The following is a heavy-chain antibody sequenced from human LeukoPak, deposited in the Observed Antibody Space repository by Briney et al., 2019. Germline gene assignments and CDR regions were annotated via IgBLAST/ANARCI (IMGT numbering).Heavy chain of an antibody. J-gene: IGHJ4*02. CDR1: GFTLSSYG. D-gene: IGHD2-15*01. Sequence: GGSLRLSCAASGFTLSSYGMNWVRQAPGKGLEWLSGISDSGRTYYADSAKGRFTISRDNSKNTLSLQMNSLRAEDTAIYYCAKEVCSSGGSCPLDYWGQGTLVTVSS. V-gene: IGHV3-23*01. CDR2: ISDSGRT. CDR3: AKEVCSSGGSCPLDY.